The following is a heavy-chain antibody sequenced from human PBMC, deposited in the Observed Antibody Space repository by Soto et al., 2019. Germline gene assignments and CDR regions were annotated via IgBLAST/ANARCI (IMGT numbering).Heavy chain of an antibody. CDR1: GGSISSSNW. CDR3: ARESYYGSGSYFYYYYGMDV. D-gene: IGHD3-10*01. V-gene: IGHV4-4*02. J-gene: IGHJ6*02. Sequence: SETLSLTCAVSGGSISSSNWWSWVRQPPGKGLEWIGEIYHSGSTNYNPSLKSRVTISVDKSKNQFSLKLSSVTAADTAVYYCARESYYGSGSYFYYYYGMDVWGQGTTVT. CDR2: IYHSGST.